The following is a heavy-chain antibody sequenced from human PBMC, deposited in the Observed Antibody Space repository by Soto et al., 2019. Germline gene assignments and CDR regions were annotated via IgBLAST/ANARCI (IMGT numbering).Heavy chain of an antibody. Sequence: PGGSLRLSCAASGFTFSSYAMSWVRQAPGKGLEWVSAISGSGGSTYYADSVKGRFTISRDNSKNTLYLQMNSLRAEDTAVYYCAKVLTTVTTFKYYFDYWGQGTLVTVSS. V-gene: IGHV3-23*01. J-gene: IGHJ4*02. CDR3: AKVLTTVTTFKYYFDY. CDR2: ISGSGGST. CDR1: GFTFSSYA. D-gene: IGHD4-17*01.